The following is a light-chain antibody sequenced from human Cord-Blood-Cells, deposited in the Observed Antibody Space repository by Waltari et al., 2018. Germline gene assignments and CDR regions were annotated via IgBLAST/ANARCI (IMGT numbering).Light chain of an antibody. CDR3: QQYNSYPLT. CDR1: QSISSL. V-gene: IGKV1-5*01. Sequence: DIQMTQFHSTLSASVGDRVTITCRASQSISSLLAWYQQKPGKAPKLLIYDASSLESGVPSRFSGSGSGTEFTLTISSLQPDDFATYYCQQYNSYPLTFGQGTKVEIK. CDR2: DAS. J-gene: IGKJ1*01.